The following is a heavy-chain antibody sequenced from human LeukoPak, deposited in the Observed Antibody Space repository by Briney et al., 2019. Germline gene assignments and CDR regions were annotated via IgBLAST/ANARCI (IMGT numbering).Heavy chain of an antibody. J-gene: IGHJ4*02. Sequence: GESLKISCKGSGYSFTSYWIGWVRQMPGKGLEWMGIIYPGDSDTRYSPSFQGQVTISADKSISTAYLQWSSLKASDTAMYYCARLSGYYDSSGYSYYFDYWGQGTLVTVSS. CDR1: GYSFTSYW. V-gene: IGHV5-51*03. CDR3: ARLSGYYDSSGYSYYFDY. D-gene: IGHD3-22*01. CDR2: IYPGDSDT.